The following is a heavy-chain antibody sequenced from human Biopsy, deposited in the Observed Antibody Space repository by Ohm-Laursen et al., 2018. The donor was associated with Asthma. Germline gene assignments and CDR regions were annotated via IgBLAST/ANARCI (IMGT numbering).Heavy chain of an antibody. CDR3: ASDFPKDYVRYNFQF. CDR2: HDHEEGGT. D-gene: IGHD4-17*01. Sequence: ASVTVSCEISGYSLTDLSMHWVRQAPGQGLEWMGGHDHEEGGTVNARRFQGRVTMTEDTSTDTANMELSSLSSDDTAVYYCASDFPKDYVRYNFQFWGQGTLVTVSS. CDR1: GYSLTDLS. J-gene: IGHJ4*02. V-gene: IGHV1-24*01.